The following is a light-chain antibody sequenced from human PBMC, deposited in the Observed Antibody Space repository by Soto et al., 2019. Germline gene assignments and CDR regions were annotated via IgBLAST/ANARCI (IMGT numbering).Light chain of an antibody. CDR1: QSGSNN. CDR3: QHSDNWPL. J-gene: IGKJ5*01. V-gene: IGKV3-15*01. CDR2: GAS. Sequence: EIVMTQSPATLSVSPGERVTLSCRASQSGSNNLAWYQQKPGQAPRLLIYGASTRATAIPARFSGSGSGTECTLNISSLQSEDFAVYYCQHSDNWPLFGQGTRLDIK.